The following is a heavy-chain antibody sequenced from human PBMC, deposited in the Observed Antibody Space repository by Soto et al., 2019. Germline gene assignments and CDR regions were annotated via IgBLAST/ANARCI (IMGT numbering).Heavy chain of an antibody. Sequence: GSLRLSCAASGFTFSNYWMYWVLQAPGKGLVWVSRINSDGSSTSYADSVKGRFTISRDNAKNTLYLQMNSLTAEDTAVYYCATEQAEITTFGMDVWGQGTTVTVSS. D-gene: IGHD4-4*01. CDR1: GFTFSNYW. J-gene: IGHJ6*02. CDR2: INSDGSST. V-gene: IGHV3-74*01. CDR3: ATEQAEITTFGMDV.